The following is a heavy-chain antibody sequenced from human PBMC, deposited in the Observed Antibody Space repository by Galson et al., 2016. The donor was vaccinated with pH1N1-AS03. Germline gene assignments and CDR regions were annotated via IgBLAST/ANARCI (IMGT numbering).Heavy chain of an antibody. CDR1: GFTVSSKY. CDR2: IKQDGSET. D-gene: IGHD3-16*01. J-gene: IGHJ4*02. V-gene: IGHV3-7*03. CDR3: ARGEMIGDDS. Sequence: SLRLSCAASGFTVSSKYMNWVRQAPGKGPEWVANIKQDGSETHYVDSVKGRFTISRGNAKNSLYLQMNSLRVEDTAMYYCARGEMIGDDSWGQGTLVTVSS.